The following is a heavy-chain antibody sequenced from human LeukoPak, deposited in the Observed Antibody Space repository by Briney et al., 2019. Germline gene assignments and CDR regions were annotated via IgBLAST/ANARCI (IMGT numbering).Heavy chain of an antibody. CDR2: FDPEDGET. D-gene: IGHD2-15*01. CDR3: ATWRCSGGSCYSLPYYYGMDV. Sequence: ASVKVSCKVSGYTLTELSMHWVRQAPGKGLEWMGGFDPEDGETIYAQKFQGRVTMTEDTSTDTAYMELSSLRSEDTAVYCCATWRCSGGSCYSLPYYYGMDVWGQGTTVTVSS. J-gene: IGHJ6*02. CDR1: GYTLTELS. V-gene: IGHV1-24*01.